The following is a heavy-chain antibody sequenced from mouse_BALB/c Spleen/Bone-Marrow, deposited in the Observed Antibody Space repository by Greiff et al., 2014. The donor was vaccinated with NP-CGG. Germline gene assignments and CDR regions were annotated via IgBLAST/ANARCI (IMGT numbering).Heavy chain of an antibody. CDR2: ISSGSSTI. CDR1: GFTFSSFG. V-gene: IGHV5-17*02. CDR3: ARRGSNHWYFDV. J-gene: IGHJ1*01. D-gene: IGHD1-1*01. Sequence: EVQGVESGGGLVQPGGSRKLSCAASGFTFSSFGMHWVRQAPEKGLEWVAYISSGSSTIYYADTVKGRFTISRDNPKNTLLLQMASLSSEDTAMYYCARRGSNHWYFDVWGAGTTVTVSS.